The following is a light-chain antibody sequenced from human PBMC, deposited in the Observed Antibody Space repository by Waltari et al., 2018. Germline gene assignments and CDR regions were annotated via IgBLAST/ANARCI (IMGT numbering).Light chain of an antibody. CDR1: QGIRSY. J-gene: IGKJ2*01. V-gene: IGKV1-9*01. CDR2: TAS. CDR3: QHLNSYPVT. Sequence: DIQLTPSPSFLSASVGDRVPITCRASQGIRSYLAWYQQKPGKAPKLLIYTASTLQSGVPSRFSGSGSGTEFTLTISSLQPEDFATYYCQHLNSYPVTFGQGTKLEIK.